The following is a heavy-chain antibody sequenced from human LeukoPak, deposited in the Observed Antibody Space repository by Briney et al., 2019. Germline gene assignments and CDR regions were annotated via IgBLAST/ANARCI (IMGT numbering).Heavy chain of an antibody. Sequence: SETLSLTCTVSGGSISSYYWSWIRQPPGKGLEWIGYIYYSGSTNYNPSLKSRVPISVDTSKNQFSLKLSSVTAADTAVYYCARQNRQWLAGYGYWGQGTLVTVSS. V-gene: IGHV4-59*08. CDR2: IYYSGST. CDR1: GGSISSYY. CDR3: ARQNRQWLAGYGY. J-gene: IGHJ4*02. D-gene: IGHD6-19*01.